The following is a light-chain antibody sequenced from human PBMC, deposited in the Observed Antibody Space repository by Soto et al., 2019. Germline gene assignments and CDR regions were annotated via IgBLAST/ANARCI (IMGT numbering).Light chain of an antibody. Sequence: QSVLTQPASVSGSPGQSITISCTGTSGDIGTYNLVSWYQQHPGRAPKLIIFEGNKRPSGVSNRFSGSKSGNTASLTISGLQAEDEADYHCCSYAGSSPVLCGGGTKLTVL. CDR1: SGDIGTYNL. CDR2: EGN. J-gene: IGLJ2*01. CDR3: CSYAGSSPVL. V-gene: IGLV2-23*01.